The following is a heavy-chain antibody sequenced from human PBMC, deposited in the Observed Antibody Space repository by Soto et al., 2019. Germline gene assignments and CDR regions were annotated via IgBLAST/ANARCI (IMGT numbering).Heavy chain of an antibody. D-gene: IGHD6-19*01. Sequence: GGSLRLFCAASEFNFNRYGMHWVRQAPGKGLEWVAPISYDGSNKYYADSVKGRFTISRDNSKNTIYLQMNSLRAEDTAVYYCARDPGSSHFDYWGQGALVTVSS. CDR2: ISYDGSNK. V-gene: IGHV3-30*19. CDR3: ARDPGSSHFDY. CDR1: EFNFNRYG. J-gene: IGHJ4*02.